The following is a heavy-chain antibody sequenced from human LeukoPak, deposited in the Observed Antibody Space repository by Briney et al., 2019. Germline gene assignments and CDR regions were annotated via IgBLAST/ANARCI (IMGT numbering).Heavy chain of an antibody. V-gene: IGHV4-39*07. D-gene: IGHD5-18*01. CDR1: GASINSGSNY. CDR3: ARSDGYGLVGI. Sequence: RPSETLSPTCRVSGASINSGSNYWGWIRQPPGKTLEWIGSIYSSGSTYYNPSLKSRVIIMIDTPKNHFSLTLSSVTAADTAVYYCARSDGYGLVGIWGQGTMVTVSS. J-gene: IGHJ3*02. CDR2: IYSSGST.